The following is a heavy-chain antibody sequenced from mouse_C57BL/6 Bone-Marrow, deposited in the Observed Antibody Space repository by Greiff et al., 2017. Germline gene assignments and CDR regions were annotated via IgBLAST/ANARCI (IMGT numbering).Heavy chain of an antibody. V-gene: IGHV3-6*01. J-gene: IGHJ2*01. CDR1: GFSITSGYY. CDR3: ARAGITTVVATGDY. Sequence: EVKLMESGPGLVKPSQSLSLTCSVTGFSITSGYYWNWIRQFPGNKLEWMGYISYDGSNNYNPSLKNRISITRDTSKNQFFLKLNSVTTEDTATYYCARAGITTVVATGDYWGQGTTLTVSS. CDR2: ISYDGSN. D-gene: IGHD1-1*01.